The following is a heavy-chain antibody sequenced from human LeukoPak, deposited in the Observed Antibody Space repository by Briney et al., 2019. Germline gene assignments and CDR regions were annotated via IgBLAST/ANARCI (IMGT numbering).Heavy chain of an antibody. D-gene: IGHD5-18*01. Sequence: GGSLRLSCAASGFTFTSYGMSWVRQAPGKGLEWVSVISVSGGSTYYADSVKGRFTISRDNSKNTLYLQMNSLTAEDTAVYYRAKGAVAPAMEGGQGILVTVSS. CDR2: ISVSGGST. V-gene: IGHV3-23*01. CDR3: AKGAVAPAME. CDR1: GFTFTSYG. J-gene: IGHJ4*02.